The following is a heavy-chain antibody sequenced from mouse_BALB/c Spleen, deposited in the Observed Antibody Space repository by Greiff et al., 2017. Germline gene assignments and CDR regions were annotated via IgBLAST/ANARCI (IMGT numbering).Heavy chain of an antibody. CDR1: GYTFSSYW. CDR2: ILPGSGST. D-gene: IGHD1-1*01. CDR3: ARAIYYYGSSYEDYAMDY. V-gene: IGHV1-9*01. Sequence: VQLQQSGAELMKPGASVKISCKATGYTFSSYWIEWVKQRPGHGLEWIGEILPGSGSTNYNEKFKGKATFTADTSSNTAYMQLSSLTSEDSAVYYCARAIYYYGSSYEDYAMDYWGQGTSVTVSS. J-gene: IGHJ4*01.